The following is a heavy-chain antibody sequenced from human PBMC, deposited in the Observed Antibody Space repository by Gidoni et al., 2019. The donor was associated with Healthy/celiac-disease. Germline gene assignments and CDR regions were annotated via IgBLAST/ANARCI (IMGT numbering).Heavy chain of an antibody. J-gene: IGHJ4*02. V-gene: IGHV2-5*02. CDR2: IYWDDDK. Sequence: QITLKESGPTLVKPTQTLTLTCTFSGFSLSTSGVGVGWIRQPPGKALEWLALIYWDDDKRYSPSLKSRLTITKDTSKNQVVLTMTNMDPVDTATYYCAHALRPGIKRWGVVVAAPSFDYWGQGTLVTVSS. CDR1: GFSLSTSGVG. CDR3: AHALRPGIKRWGVVVAAPSFDY. D-gene: IGHD2-15*01.